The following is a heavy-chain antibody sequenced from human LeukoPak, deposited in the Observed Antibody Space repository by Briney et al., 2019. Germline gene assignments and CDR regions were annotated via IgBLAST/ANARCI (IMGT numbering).Heavy chain of an antibody. CDR3: ARGGPDWGGHAFDI. V-gene: IGHV1-69*04. CDR2: IIPILGIV. Sequence: SVKVSCKASGGTFSSYAISWVRQAPGQGLEWMGRIIPILGIVNYAQKFQGRVTITADKPTSTAYMELSSLRSEDTAVYYRARGGPDWGGHAFDIWGQGTMVTVSS. CDR1: GGTFSSYA. J-gene: IGHJ3*02. D-gene: IGHD7-27*01.